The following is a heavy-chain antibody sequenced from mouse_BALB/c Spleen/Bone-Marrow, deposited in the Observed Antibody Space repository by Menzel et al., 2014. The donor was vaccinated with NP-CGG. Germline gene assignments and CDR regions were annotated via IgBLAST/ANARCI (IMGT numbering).Heavy chain of an antibody. V-gene: IGHV5-9*02. Sequence: EVMLVESGGGLVKPGGSLKLSCAASGFAFSSYDMSWVRQTPEKRLEWVATISSGGSYTYYPDSVKGRFTISRDNARNTLYLQMSSLRSEDTALYYCVRWVQLDYWGQGTTLTVSS. J-gene: IGHJ2*01. CDR2: ISSGGSYT. CDR3: VRWVQLDY. CDR1: GFAFSSYD.